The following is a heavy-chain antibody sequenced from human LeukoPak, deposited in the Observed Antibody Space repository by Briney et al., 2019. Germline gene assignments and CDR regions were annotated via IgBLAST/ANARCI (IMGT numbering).Heavy chain of an antibody. Sequence: SETLSLTCTVSGGSISSYYWSWIRQPPGKGLEWIGYIYYSGSTNYNPSLKSRVTISVDTSKNQFSLKLSSVTAADTAVYYCAREYSSSSGRRAFDIWGQGTMVTVSS. V-gene: IGHV4-59*01. D-gene: IGHD6-6*01. CDR3: AREYSSSSGRRAFDI. J-gene: IGHJ3*02. CDR1: GGSISSYY. CDR2: IYYSGST.